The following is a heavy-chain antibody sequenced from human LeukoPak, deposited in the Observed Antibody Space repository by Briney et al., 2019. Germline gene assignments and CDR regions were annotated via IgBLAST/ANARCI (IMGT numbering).Heavy chain of an antibody. CDR3: ARVEAVTTAGGAVDY. D-gene: IGHD4-17*01. CDR1: GFTFSSYE. V-gene: IGHV3-48*03. J-gene: IGHJ4*02. Sequence: GGSLRLSCAASGFTFSSYEMNWVRQAPGKGLEWVSYISSGGSTIYYADSVKGRFTISRDNAKNSLYLQMNSLRAEDTAVYDCARVEAVTTAGGAVDYWGQGTLVTVSS. CDR2: ISSGGSTI.